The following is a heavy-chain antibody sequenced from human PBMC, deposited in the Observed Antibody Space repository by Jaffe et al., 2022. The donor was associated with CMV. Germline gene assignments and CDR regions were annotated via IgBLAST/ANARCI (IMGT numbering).Heavy chain of an antibody. Sequence: QPQLQESGPGLVKPSETLSLTCTVSGASISSSSYYWGWIRQPPGKGLEWIGSIYYGGSTYYNPSLKSRVTISVDTSKKQFSLNLSSVTAADTAVYYCARQTSPHSYDSGGYYYFDYWGQGTLVTVSS. CDR3: ARQTSPHSYDSGGYYYFDY. CDR2: IYYGGST. CDR1: GASISSSSYY. J-gene: IGHJ4*02. D-gene: IGHD3-22*01. V-gene: IGHV4-39*01.